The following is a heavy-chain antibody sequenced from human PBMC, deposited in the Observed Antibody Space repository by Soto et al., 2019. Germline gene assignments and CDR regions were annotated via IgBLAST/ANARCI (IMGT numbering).Heavy chain of an antibody. V-gene: IGHV3-23*01. CDR2: ISGNGGDT. CDR3: ARGWQGDY. D-gene: IGHD6-19*01. CDR1: GCTFSNYA. Sequence: EVKLLESGGGLVQPGGSLRLSCAASGCTFSNYAINWVRQAPGKGLAWVSGISGNGGDTYYADSVRGRFTISRDNSKNTLYLQMNSLRADDTAVYYCARGWQGDYWGQGTLVTVSS. J-gene: IGHJ4*02.